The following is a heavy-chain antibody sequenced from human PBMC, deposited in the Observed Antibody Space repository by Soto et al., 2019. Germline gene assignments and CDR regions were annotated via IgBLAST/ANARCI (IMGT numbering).Heavy chain of an antibody. CDR1: GFSLSSSGVS. Sequence: QITLKESGPMLVKPTQTLTLTCTFSGFSLSSSGVSVGWIRQPPGKALEWLAHIYWDDDKRYSPSLKNRLISTKDTSKNQVILTMTDMDPVDTATFYCTHSSRSSAFDFWGQGTMVAVSS. CDR3: THSSRSSAFDF. CDR2: IYWDDDK. J-gene: IGHJ3*01. V-gene: IGHV2-5*02.